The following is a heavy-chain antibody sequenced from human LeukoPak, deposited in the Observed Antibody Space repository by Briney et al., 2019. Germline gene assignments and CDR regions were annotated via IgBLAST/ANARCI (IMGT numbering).Heavy chain of an antibody. J-gene: IGHJ4*02. Sequence: GESLKISCKGSGYSFTSYWIGWVRQMPGKGLEWMGIIYPGDSDTRYSPSFQGQVTISADKPISTAYLQWSSLKASDTAMYYCARHLGTYYDSSGYYYFDYWGQGTLVTVSS. V-gene: IGHV5-51*01. CDR1: GYSFTSYW. D-gene: IGHD3-22*01. CDR3: ARHLGTYYDSSGYYYFDY. CDR2: IYPGDSDT.